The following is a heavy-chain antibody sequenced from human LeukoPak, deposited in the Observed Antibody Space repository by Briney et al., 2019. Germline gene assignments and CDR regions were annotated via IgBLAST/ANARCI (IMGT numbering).Heavy chain of an antibody. CDR1: GYTFSSYG. CDR3: ARVGLLTGYYFFDY. Sequence: GASVKVSCKTSGYTFSSYGITWVRQAPGQGLEWVGWIRGDNGDTNYAQKLQGRVTMTIDTSTSTAYMELRSLGSDETAVYYCARVGLLTGYYFFDYWGQGTLVTVSS. CDR2: IRGDNGDT. J-gene: IGHJ4*02. D-gene: IGHD3-9*01. V-gene: IGHV1-18*01.